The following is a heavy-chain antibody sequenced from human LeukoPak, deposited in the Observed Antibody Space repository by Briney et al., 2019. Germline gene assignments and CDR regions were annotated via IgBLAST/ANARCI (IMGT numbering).Heavy chain of an antibody. D-gene: IGHD6-19*01. J-gene: IGHJ4*02. V-gene: IGHV3-74*01. CDR2: INTDGTVT. CDR3: ATKQWLAPPPDS. CDR1: GFTFSKYW. Sequence: GGSLRLSCAASGFTFSKYWMLWVRQAPGKGLESVSLINTDGTVTTYADSVKGRFTVSRDNADNTVFLQMDSVRAEDTAVYYCATKQWLAPPPDSWGQGTPLTVSS.